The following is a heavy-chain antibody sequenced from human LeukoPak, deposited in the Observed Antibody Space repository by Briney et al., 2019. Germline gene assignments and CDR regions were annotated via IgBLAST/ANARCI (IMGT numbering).Heavy chain of an antibody. Sequence: GGSLRLSCAASGFTFSSYSMNWVRQAPGKGLEWVSSISSSSSYIYYADSVKGRFTISRDNANNSLYLQMNSRRAEDTAVYYCARDTTVYYYYYYMDVWGKGTTVTVSS. V-gene: IGHV3-21*01. D-gene: IGHD4-11*01. CDR2: ISSSSSYI. CDR1: GFTFSSYS. CDR3: ARDTTVYYYYYYMDV. J-gene: IGHJ6*03.